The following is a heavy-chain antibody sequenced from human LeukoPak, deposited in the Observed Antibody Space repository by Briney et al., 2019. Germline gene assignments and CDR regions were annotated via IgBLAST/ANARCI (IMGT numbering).Heavy chain of an antibody. D-gene: IGHD6-19*01. V-gene: IGHV1-2*02. J-gene: IGHJ4*02. CDR1: GYTFTGYY. Sequence: ASVKVSCKASGYTFTGYYMHWVRQAPGQGLEWVGWINPKSGGTNYAQKFQGRFTMTSDTSITTVYMELSRLRSGDTAVYYCARRVFSGWGYYFDYWGQGTLVPVSS. CDR3: ARRVFSGWGYYFDY. CDR2: INPKSGGT.